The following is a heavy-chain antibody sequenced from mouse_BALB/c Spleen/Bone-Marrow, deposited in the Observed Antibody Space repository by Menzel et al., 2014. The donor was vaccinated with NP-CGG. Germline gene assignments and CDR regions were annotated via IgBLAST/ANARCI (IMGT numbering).Heavy chain of an antibody. CDR1: GFTFSSYG. Sequence: EVMLVESGGGLVQPGGSLKLSCAASGFTFSSYGMSWVRQTPDKRLELVATINSNGGSTYYPDSVKGRFTISRDNAKNTLYLRMSSLKSEDTAMYYCARDYYGSSDYWGQGTTLTVSS. V-gene: IGHV5-6-3*01. CDR3: ARDYYGSSDY. CDR2: INSNGGST. J-gene: IGHJ2*01. D-gene: IGHD1-1*01.